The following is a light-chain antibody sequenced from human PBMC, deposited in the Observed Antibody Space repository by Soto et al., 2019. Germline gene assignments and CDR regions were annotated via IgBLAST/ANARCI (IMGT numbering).Light chain of an antibody. J-gene: IGLJ2*01. V-gene: IGLV7-46*01. CDR1: TGAVTSNHH. CDR2: DTT. CDR3: LLCDNAAGV. Sequence: QAVVTQEPSLTVSPGGTVTLTCGSSTGAVTSNHHPYWFQQKAGQAPRTLIYDTTNKHSWTPDRFSGSLLGDKAALTLSGAQPEDEAQYCCLLCDNAAGVFGGGTKLTVL.